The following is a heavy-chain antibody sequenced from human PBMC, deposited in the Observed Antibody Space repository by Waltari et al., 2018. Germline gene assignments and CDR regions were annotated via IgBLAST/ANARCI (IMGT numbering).Heavy chain of an antibody. CDR2: INHSGST. Sequence: QVQLQQWGAGLLKPSETLSLTCAVYGGSFSGYYWSWIRQPPGKGLEWIGEINHSGSTNYNPSLKSRVTISVDTSKNQFSLKLSSVTAADTAVYYCGRGDYFDYWGQGTLVTVSS. J-gene: IGHJ4*02. V-gene: IGHV4-34*01. D-gene: IGHD3-10*01. CDR3: GRGDYFDY. CDR1: GGSFSGYY.